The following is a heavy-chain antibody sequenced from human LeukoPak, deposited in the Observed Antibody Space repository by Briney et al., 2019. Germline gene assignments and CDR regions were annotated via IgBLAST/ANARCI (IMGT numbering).Heavy chain of an antibody. D-gene: IGHD2-21*02. CDR1: GFTFDDYG. V-gene: IGHV3-20*04. Sequence: GGSLRLSCAASGFTFDDYGMSWVRQAPGKGLEWVSGINWNGGSAGYADSVKGQLTISKDNAKNSLYLQMNSLRAEDTALYYCARDQTAIMSYYYYYYMDVWGKGTTVTVYS. CDR2: INWNGGSA. CDR3: ARDQTAIMSYYYYYYMDV. J-gene: IGHJ6*03.